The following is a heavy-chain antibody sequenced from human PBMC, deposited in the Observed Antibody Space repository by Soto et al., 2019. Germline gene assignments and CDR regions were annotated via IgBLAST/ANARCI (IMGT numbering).Heavy chain of an antibody. V-gene: IGHV3-53*01. D-gene: IGHD2-2*01. CDR1: GFTVSSNY. J-gene: IGHJ6*02. CDR2: IYSGGST. CDR3: AREILGSTIVDYGMDV. Sequence: LRLSCAASGFTVSSNYMSWVRQAPGKGLEWVSVIYSGGSTYYADSVKGRFTISRDNSKNTLYLQMNSLRAEDTAVYYCAREILGSTIVDYGMDVWGQGTTVTV.